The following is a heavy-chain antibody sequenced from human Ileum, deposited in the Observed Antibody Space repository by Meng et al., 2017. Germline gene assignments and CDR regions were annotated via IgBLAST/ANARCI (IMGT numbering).Heavy chain of an antibody. V-gene: IGHV1-3*01. CDR2: INADNGDT. CDR3: ARFSSGYFFGY. Sequence: QVQLVRIGSEAMKPGASGQVSCKASGNTFSNYDMNRVSQAHGQRLEWMGWINADNGDTKYSQKFQGRVTITRDTSASTGYMELSSLRYEDTAVYYCARFSSGYFFGYWGQGTLVTVSS. CDR1: GNTFSNYD. J-gene: IGHJ4*02. D-gene: IGHD3-22*01.